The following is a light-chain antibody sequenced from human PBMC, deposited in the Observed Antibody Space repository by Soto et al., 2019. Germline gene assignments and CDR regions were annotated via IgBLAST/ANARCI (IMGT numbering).Light chain of an antibody. Sequence: DIQMTQSPSSVSASVGDRVTITCRASQGMSSWLARYQQKPGKAPKLLIYAASSLQSGVPSRFSGSGSGTDFTLTISSLQPEDFATYYCQQAHSFPITFGQGTRLEIK. CDR1: QGMSSW. CDR2: AAS. CDR3: QQAHSFPIT. J-gene: IGKJ5*01. V-gene: IGKV1-12*01.